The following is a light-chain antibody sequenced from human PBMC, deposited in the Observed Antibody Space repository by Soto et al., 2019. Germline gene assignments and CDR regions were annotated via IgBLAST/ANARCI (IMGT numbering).Light chain of an antibody. J-gene: IGLJ2*01. CDR3: CSYAGSSTFVL. Sequence: QSALTQPASVSGSPGQSITISCTGTSSDVGGYNLVSWYHQHPDKAPKLIIYEDNKRPSGVSNRFSGSKSGNTASLTISGLQAEDEADYYCCSYAGSSTFVLFGGGTQLTVL. V-gene: IGLV2-23*02. CDR1: SSDVGGYNL. CDR2: EDN.